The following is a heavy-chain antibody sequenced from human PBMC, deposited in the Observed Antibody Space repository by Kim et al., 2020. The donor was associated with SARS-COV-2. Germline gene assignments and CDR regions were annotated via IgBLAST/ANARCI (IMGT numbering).Heavy chain of an antibody. J-gene: IGHJ2*01. Sequence: PPGKGLEWIGYIYPSGSTYYNPSLKSRVTISVARSKNQFSLKLSSVTAADTAVYYCARARTIFGVVIMNWYFDLWGRGTLVTVSS. CDR2: IYPSGST. D-gene: IGHD3-3*01. V-gene: IGHV4-30-2*01. CDR3: ARARTIFGVVIMNWYFDL.